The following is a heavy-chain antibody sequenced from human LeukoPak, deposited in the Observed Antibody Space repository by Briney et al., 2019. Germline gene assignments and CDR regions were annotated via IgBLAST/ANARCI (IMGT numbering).Heavy chain of an antibody. Sequence: KPGGSLRLSCAASGFTFSDYYMSWIRQAPGKGLEWVSYISSSGSTIYYADSVKGRFTISRDNAKNSLYLQMTSLRAEDTAVYYCASPITMIVVVTANPYDAFDIWGQGTMVTVSS. V-gene: IGHV3-11*01. J-gene: IGHJ3*02. CDR1: GFTFSDYY. CDR3: ASPITMIVVVTANPYDAFDI. D-gene: IGHD3-22*01. CDR2: ISSSGSTI.